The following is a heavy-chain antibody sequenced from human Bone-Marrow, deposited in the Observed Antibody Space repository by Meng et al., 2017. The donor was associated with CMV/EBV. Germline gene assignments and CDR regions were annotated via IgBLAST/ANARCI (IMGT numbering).Heavy chain of an antibody. CDR1: GFTFSSYA. D-gene: IGHD3-3*01. Sequence: GGSLRLSCAASGFTFSSYAMSWVRQAPGKGLEWVSAISGSGGSTYYADSVKGRFTISRDNSKNTLYLQMNSLRTEDTAVYYCAKSDTISVFYYFDYWGQGTLVTVSS. J-gene: IGHJ4*02. CDR2: ISGSGGST. V-gene: IGHV3-23*01. CDR3: AKSDTISVFYYFDY.